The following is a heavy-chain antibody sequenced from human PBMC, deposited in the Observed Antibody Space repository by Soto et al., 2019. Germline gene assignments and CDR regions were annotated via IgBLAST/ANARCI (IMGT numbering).Heavy chain of an antibody. CDR2: ISYDGSNK. CDR3: ARVLGSYDYYGMDV. V-gene: IGHV3-30-3*01. Sequence: QVQLVESGGGVVQPGRSLRLSCAASGFTFSSYAMHWVRQAPGKGLEWVALISYDGSNKYYAHSVKGRFTISRDNSKNTLYLQMNSLRAEDTAVYYCARVLGSYDYYGMDVWGQGTTVTVSS. J-gene: IGHJ6*02. CDR1: GFTFSSYA. D-gene: IGHD2-15*01.